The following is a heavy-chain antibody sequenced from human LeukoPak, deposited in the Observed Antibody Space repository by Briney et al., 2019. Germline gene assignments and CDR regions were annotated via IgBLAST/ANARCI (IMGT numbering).Heavy chain of an antibody. CDR2: IYHTGNT. D-gene: IGHD1-26*01. J-gene: IGHJ5*02. V-gene: IGHV4-59*01. CDR3: ARESFQWFDP. Sequence: SETLSLTCTVSGDSISSYYWSWIRQPPGKGLEWIGYIYHTGNTNYNPSLKGRVTISVDTSKNQFSFKLTSVTAADTAVYYCARESFQWFDPWGQGTLVTVSS. CDR1: GDSISSYY.